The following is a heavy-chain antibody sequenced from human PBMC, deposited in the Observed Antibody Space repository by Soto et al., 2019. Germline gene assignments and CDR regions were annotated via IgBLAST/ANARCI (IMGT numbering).Heavy chain of an antibody. D-gene: IGHD2-2*01. CDR3: AGPKDIVVERAAMGFGY. CDR1: GFTFSSYA. CDR2: ISGSGGCT. J-gene: IGHJ4*02. V-gene: IGHV3-23*01. Sequence: EVQLLESGGGLVQPGGSLRLSCAASGFTFSSYAMSWVRQAPGKGLEWVSAISGSGGCTYYADSVKGRFTISRDNSKNAKYLQMKSLRAEDTAVYYCAGPKDIVVERAAMGFGYWGQGTLVTVSS.